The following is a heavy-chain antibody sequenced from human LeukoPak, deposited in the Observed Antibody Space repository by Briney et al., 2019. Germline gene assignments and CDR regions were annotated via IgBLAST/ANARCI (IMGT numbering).Heavy chain of an antibody. CDR1: GGSISSGGYY. Sequence: SETLSLTCTVSGGSISSGGYYWSWIRQPPGKGLEWIGYIYYSGSPNYNPSLKSRVTISLGTSKNQFSLKLSSVTAADTAVYYCARGGYRDAFDIWGQGSMVTVSS. CDR2: IYYSGSP. CDR3: ARGGYRDAFDI. V-gene: IGHV4-61*08. J-gene: IGHJ3*02. D-gene: IGHD5-18*01.